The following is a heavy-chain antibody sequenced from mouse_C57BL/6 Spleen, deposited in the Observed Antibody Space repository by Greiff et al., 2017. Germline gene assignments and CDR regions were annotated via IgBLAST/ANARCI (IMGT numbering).Heavy chain of an antibody. Sequence: VQLQQPGAELVRPGSSVKLSCKASGYTFTSYWMDWVKQRPGQGLEWIGNIYPSDSETHYNQKFKDKATLTVDKSSSTAYMQLSSLTSEDSAVYYCAREAYGSSYYAMDYWGQGTSVTVSS. CDR1: GYTFTSYW. V-gene: IGHV1-61*01. J-gene: IGHJ4*01. CDR3: AREAYGSSYYAMDY. CDR2: IYPSDSET. D-gene: IGHD1-1*01.